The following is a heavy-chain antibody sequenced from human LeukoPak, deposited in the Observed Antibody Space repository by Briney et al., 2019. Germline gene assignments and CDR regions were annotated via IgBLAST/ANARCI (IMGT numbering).Heavy chain of an antibody. J-gene: IGHJ6*02. CDR3: AKDQGSSWPKYYYGMDV. V-gene: IGHV3-23*01. CDR1: GFTFSSYW. Sequence: GGSLRLSCAASGFTFSSYWMSWVRQAPGKGLECVSAISGSSSSTYYADSVKGRFTISRDNSKNTLYLQMNSLRAEDTAVYYCAKDQGSSWPKYYYGMDVWGQGTTVTVS. D-gene: IGHD6-13*01. CDR2: ISGSSSST.